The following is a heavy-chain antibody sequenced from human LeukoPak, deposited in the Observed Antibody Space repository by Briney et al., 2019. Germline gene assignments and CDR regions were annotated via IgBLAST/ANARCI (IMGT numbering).Heavy chain of an antibody. J-gene: IGHJ4*02. V-gene: IGHV3-74*01. D-gene: IGHD1-26*01. Sequence: GGSLRLSCAASGFTLSSYWMHWVRQGPGKGLVWVSRINSDGSITYADSVKGRFTTSRDNAKNTLYLQMNSLRAEDMAVYYCARGASFDYWGQGTLVTVSS. CDR3: ARGASFDY. CDR2: INSDGSIT. CDR1: GFTLSSYW.